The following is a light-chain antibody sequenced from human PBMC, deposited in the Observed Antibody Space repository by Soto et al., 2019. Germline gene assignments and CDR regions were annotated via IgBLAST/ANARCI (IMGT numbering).Light chain of an antibody. Sequence: QSALTQHASVSESPGQSITISCTGTSRDDGNYNYVSWYQQHPGKAPKLMIYHVTSRPSGVSDRFSGSKSGNTASLTISGLQTDDEADYYCSSFTTSATWVFGGGTKLTVL. J-gene: IGLJ3*02. V-gene: IGLV2-14*03. CDR3: SSFTTSATWV. CDR1: SRDDGNYNY. CDR2: HVT.